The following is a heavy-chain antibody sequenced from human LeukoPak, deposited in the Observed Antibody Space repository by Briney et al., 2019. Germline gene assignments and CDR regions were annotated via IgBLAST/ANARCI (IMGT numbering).Heavy chain of an antibody. CDR3: ARDPFDH. CDR1: GFTLSNRW. Sequence: GGSLRLSFEASGFTLSNRWMTWVGQAPGKGLEWVATIKQGGGEKFYVDSVRGRFTISEDSAENSLYLQMNSLRADDTAVYYCARDPFDHWGQGTLVTVSS. J-gene: IGHJ5*02. CDR2: IKQGGGEK. V-gene: IGHV3-7*01.